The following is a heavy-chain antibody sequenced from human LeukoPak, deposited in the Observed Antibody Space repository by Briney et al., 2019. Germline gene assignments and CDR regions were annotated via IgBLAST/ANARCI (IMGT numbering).Heavy chain of an antibody. D-gene: IGHD3-16*02. CDR3: ARGRGVWGSYRPFFDY. CDR2: INHSGST. Sequence: SETLSLTCAVYGGSFSGCYWSWIRQPPGKGLEWIGEINHSGSTNYNPSLKSRVTISVDTSKNQFSLKLSSVTAADTAVYYCARGRGVWGSYRPFFDYWGQGTLVTVSS. CDR1: GGSFSGCY. J-gene: IGHJ4*02. V-gene: IGHV4-34*01.